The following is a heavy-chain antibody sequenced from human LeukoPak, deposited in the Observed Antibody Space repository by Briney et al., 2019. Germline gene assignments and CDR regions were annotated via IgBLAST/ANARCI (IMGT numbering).Heavy chain of an antibody. CDR3: AREAGIPPTTQQWPTSVDC. D-gene: IGHD5-18*01. CDR2: IKQDGSEK. V-gene: IGHV3-7*05. CDR1: GFTFSNYW. J-gene: IGHJ4*02. Sequence: PGGSQRLSCAASGFTFSNYWMGWVRQAPGKGLEWVANIKQDGSEKYYVDSVKGRFTISRDNAKNSLSLQMNSLRAEDTAVYYCAREAGIPPTTQQWPTSVDCWGQGTLVTVSS.